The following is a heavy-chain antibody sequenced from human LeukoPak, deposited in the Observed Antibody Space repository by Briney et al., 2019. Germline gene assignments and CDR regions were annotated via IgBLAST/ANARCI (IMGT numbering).Heavy chain of an antibody. CDR3: ARAYSSSWYWNWFDP. V-gene: IGHV4-38-2*02. CDR2: IYPTGST. D-gene: IGHD6-13*01. J-gene: IGHJ5*02. Sequence: SETLSLTCTVSGYSISSGYYWGWIRPPPGKGLEWIGNIYPTGSTYYNPSLKSRVTISVDTSKNQFYLKVSSVSAADTAVYYCARAYSSSWYWNWFDPWGQGTLVTVSS. CDR1: GYSISSGYY.